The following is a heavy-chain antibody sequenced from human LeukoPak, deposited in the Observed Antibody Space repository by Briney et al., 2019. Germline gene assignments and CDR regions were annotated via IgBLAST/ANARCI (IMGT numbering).Heavy chain of an antibody. Sequence: PGGSLRLSCAASRFTFSNAWMSWVRQAPGKGLEWVGRIKSKTDGWTTDYAAPVKGRFTISRDDSKNTLYLQMNSLKTEDTAVYYCTTGGTVTFDYWGQGTLVTVSS. D-gene: IGHD4-17*01. CDR1: RFTFSNAW. CDR2: IKSKTDGWTT. J-gene: IGHJ4*02. V-gene: IGHV3-15*01. CDR3: TTGGTVTFDY.